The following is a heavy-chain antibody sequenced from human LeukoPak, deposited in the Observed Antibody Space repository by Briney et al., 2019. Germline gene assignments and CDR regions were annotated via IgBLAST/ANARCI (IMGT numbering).Heavy chain of an antibody. CDR2: IYYSGST. CDR3: ARAYSPPQWSPFDY. D-gene: IGHD6-13*01. Sequence: SETLSLTCTVSGGSISSSTYYWGWIRQPPGKGLEWIGSIYYSGSTYYKPSLKSRVTISLDTSKNQFSLKLSSVTAADTAVYYCARAYSPPQWSPFDYWGQGTLVTVSS. CDR1: GGSISSSTYY. V-gene: IGHV4-39*07. J-gene: IGHJ4*02.